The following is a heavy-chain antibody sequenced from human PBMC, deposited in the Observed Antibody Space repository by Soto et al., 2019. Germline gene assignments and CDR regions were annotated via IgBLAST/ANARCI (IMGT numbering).Heavy chain of an antibody. J-gene: IGHJ4*02. CDR1: GGSLNNGLF. CDR3: ASFFNYYDSRGYAEYHFDV. Sequence: QVQLQESGPGLVKPSQTLSLTCTVSGGSLNNGLFLSWVRQQPGKGLEWIGHISYSGSPSYHPSLKSRLTMSVDTSENQFSHIVTYVTAADTAVYSCASFFNYYDSRGYAEYHFDVWGQGTRVTVSS. D-gene: IGHD3-22*01. V-gene: IGHV4-31*03. CDR2: ISYSGSP.